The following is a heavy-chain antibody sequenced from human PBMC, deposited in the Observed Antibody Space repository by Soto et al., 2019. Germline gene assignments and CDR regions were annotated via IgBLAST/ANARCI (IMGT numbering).Heavy chain of an antibody. D-gene: IGHD4-17*01. CDR3: AISADYGGPTAAFAI. CDR2: IIPIFGTA. Sequence: QVQLVQSGAEVKKPGSSVKVSCKASGGTFSSYAISWVRQAPGQGLEWMGGIIPIFGTANYAQKFQGRVTITADESTSTAYMEMSSLSSEDRAVYYCAISADYGGPTAAFAIWGKGTMVIVS. J-gene: IGHJ3*02. V-gene: IGHV1-69*01. CDR1: GGTFSSYA.